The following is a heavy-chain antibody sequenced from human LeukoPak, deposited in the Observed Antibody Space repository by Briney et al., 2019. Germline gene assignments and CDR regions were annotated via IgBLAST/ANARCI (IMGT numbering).Heavy chain of an antibody. D-gene: IGHD6-6*01. CDR3: ARQSIAARPDFDY. CDR1: GGSFSSYY. V-gene: IGHV4-59*08. CDR2: IYYSGST. J-gene: IGHJ4*02. Sequence: SETLSLTCAVYGGSFSSYYWSWIRQPPGKGLEWIGYIYYSGSTNYNPSLKSRVTISVDTSKNQFSLKLSSVTAADTAVYYCARQSIAARPDFDYWGQGTLVTVSS.